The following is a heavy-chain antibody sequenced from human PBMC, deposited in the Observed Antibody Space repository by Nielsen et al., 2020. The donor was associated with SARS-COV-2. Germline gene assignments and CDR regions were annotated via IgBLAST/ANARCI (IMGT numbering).Heavy chain of an antibody. CDR3: ARGLGSDYGGYYYYYYMDV. CDR1: GGTFSSYA. Sequence: SVKVSCKASGGTFSSYAISWVRQAPGQGLEWMGGIIPIFGTANYAQKFQGRVTITADESTSTAYMELSSLRSEDTAVYYCARGLGSDYGGYYYYYYMDVWGKGTTVTVSS. J-gene: IGHJ6*03. CDR2: IIPIFGTA. D-gene: IGHD4/OR15-4a*01. V-gene: IGHV1-69*13.